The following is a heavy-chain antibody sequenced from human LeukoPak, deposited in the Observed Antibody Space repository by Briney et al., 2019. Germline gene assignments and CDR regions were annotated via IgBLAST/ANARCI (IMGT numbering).Heavy chain of an antibody. V-gene: IGHV3-33*03. Sequence: GGSLRLSCAASGFTFSSYGMHWVRQAPGKGLEWVAVIWYDGSNKYYADSVKGRFTISRDHAKNSLYLQMNSLRAEDTAVYYCAKGRVTYDYWGQGTLVTVSS. J-gene: IGHJ4*02. CDR3: AKGRVTYDY. D-gene: IGHD4-11*01. CDR1: GFTFSSYG. CDR2: IWYDGSNK.